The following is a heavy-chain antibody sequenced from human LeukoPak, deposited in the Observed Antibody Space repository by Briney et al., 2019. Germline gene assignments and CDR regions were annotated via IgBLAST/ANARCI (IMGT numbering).Heavy chain of an antibody. Sequence: GGSLRLSCAASGFTFSSYAMSWVRQAPGKGLEWVSAFSGSGGSTYYADSVKGRFTISRDNSKNTLYLQMNSLRAEDTAVYYCAKDFLFNYYDSSGYYFDYWGQGTLVTVSS. CDR3: AKDFLFNYYDSSGYYFDY. V-gene: IGHV3-23*01. CDR2: FSGSGGST. J-gene: IGHJ4*02. CDR1: GFTFSSYA. D-gene: IGHD3-22*01.